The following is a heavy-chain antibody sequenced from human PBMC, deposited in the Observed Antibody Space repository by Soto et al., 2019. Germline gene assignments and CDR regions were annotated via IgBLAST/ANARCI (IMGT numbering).Heavy chain of an antibody. D-gene: IGHD2-2*01. CDR2: ISYDGSNK. Sequence: XVSLRLSCAASGFTFISYAMHWVRQAPGKGLEWVAVISYDGSNKYYADSVKGRFTISRDNSKNTLYLQMNSLRAEDTAVYYCARDRCSSTSCSQLGYYYYYYGMDVWGQGTTVTVSS. J-gene: IGHJ6*02. V-gene: IGHV3-30-3*01. CDR3: ARDRCSSTSCSQLGYYYYYYGMDV. CDR1: GFTFISYA.